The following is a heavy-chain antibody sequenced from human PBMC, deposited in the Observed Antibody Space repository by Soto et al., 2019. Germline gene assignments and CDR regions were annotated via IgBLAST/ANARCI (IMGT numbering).Heavy chain of an antibody. V-gene: IGHV3-7*01. CDR3: ARDSGYGSGNSVNHYLDY. CDR2: IKTDASEK. J-gene: IGHJ4*01. CDR1: GFNFNWYW. D-gene: IGHD3-10*01. Sequence: PGGSLRLSCAASGFNFNWYWMSWVRQAPGKGLEWLATIKTDASEKKYVDSVKGRFTMSRDNAKNSLYLQMDSLRAEDTAVCYCARDSGYGSGNSVNHYLDYWGHGTLVTVSS.